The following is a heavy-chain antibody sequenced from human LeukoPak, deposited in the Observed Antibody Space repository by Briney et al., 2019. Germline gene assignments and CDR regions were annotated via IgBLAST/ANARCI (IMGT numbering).Heavy chain of an antibody. CDR3: ARVVTTYVWGSHRPNSFEP. J-gene: IGHJ5*02. CDR2: IKYSGSI. D-gene: IGHD3-16*02. Sequence: PSDTLALMCSVSGGSISSSSYYWAWIRQPPGKVVGWVGSIKYSGSIYYEPSVKSRVTKGVDTYKNLFAVKLVSVTAADTAVYYCARVVTTYVWGSHRPNSFEPWGQGTPV. V-gene: IGHV4-39*06. CDR1: GGSISSSSYY.